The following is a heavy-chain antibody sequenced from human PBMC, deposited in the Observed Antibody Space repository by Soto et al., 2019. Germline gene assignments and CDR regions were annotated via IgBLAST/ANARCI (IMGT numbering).Heavy chain of an antibody. D-gene: IGHD2-21*01. J-gene: IGHJ6*02. V-gene: IGHV3-66*01. CDR2: IYSGGST. CDR1: GFTVSSNY. Sequence: GGSLRLSCAASGFTVSSNYMSWVRQAPGKGLEWVSVIYSGGSTYYADSVKGRFTISRDNSKNTLYLQMNSLRAEDTAVYYCARVVYYYYGMDVWGQGTKVTVSS. CDR3: ARVVYYYYGMDV.